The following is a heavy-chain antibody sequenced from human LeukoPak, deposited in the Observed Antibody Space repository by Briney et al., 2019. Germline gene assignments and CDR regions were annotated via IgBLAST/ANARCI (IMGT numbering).Heavy chain of an antibody. V-gene: IGHV3-7*01. CDR1: GFTFSSYW. CDR3: ARSSGSYFPDAFDI. J-gene: IGHJ3*02. CDR2: IKQDGSEK. D-gene: IGHD1-26*01. Sequence: GGSLRLSCAASGFTFSSYWMSWVRQAPGKGLEWVANIKQDGSEKYYVDSVKGRFTISRDNAKNSLYLQMNSLGAEDTAVYYCARSSGSYFPDAFDIWGQGTMVTVSS.